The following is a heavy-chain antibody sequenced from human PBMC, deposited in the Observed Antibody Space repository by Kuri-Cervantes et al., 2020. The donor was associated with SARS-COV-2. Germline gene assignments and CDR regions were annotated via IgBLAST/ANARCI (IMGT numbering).Heavy chain of an antibody. J-gene: IGHJ4*02. CDR2: ISYDGSNK. D-gene: IGHD6-19*01. V-gene: IGHV3-30-3*01. CDR1: GFTFSSYA. Sequence: GESLKISCAASGFTFSSYATHWVRQAPGKGLEWVAVISYDGSNKYYADSVKGRFTISRDNSKNTLYLQMNSLRAEDTAVYYCARAQQWLEPNFDYWGQGTLVTVSS. CDR3: ARAQQWLEPNFDY.